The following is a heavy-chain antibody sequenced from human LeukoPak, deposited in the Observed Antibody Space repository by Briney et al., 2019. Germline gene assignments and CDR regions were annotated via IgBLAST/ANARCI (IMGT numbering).Heavy chain of an antibody. V-gene: IGHV3-21*01. J-gene: IGHJ3*02. Sequence: GGSLRLSCAAPGFNLSNYNMNWVRQVPGKGLEWVSSISVTTTFIYYADSVKGRFTISRDNAKNSLYLQMNTLRVDDTAVYYCARDLPGELGRGVFDIWGQGTMVTVSS. CDR3: ARDLPGELGRGVFDI. D-gene: IGHD1-1*01. CDR1: GFNLSNYN. CDR2: ISVTTTFI.